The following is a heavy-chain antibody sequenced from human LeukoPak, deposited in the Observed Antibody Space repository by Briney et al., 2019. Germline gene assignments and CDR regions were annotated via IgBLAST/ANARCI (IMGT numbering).Heavy chain of an antibody. CDR3: TTRLDYYDSSGYWGGGY. CDR1: GFTFSSYD. D-gene: IGHD3-22*01. J-gene: IGHJ4*02. Sequence: PGGSLRLSCAASGFTFSSYDMHWVRQAPGKGLEWVGRIKSKTDGGTTDYAAPVKGRFTISRDDSKNTLYLQMNSLKTEDTAVYYCTTRLDYYDSSGYWGGGYWGQGTLVTVSS. CDR2: IKSKTDGGTT. V-gene: IGHV3-15*01.